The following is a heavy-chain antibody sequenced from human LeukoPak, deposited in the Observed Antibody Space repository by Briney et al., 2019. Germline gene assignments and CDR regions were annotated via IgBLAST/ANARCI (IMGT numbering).Heavy chain of an antibody. CDR2: IYHGSA. J-gene: IGHJ5*01. CDR1: DDSVSSSSYY. CDR3: AREGGRQWLVSGALDS. V-gene: IGHV4-61*01. Sequence: SETLSLTCTVSDDSVSSSSYYWTWIRQPPGKGLEWIGYIYHGSATYNPSLESRVTLSMDTSKNQYSLKMTSVTAADTGVYYCAREGGRQWLVSGALDSWGQGTLVTVSS. D-gene: IGHD6-19*01.